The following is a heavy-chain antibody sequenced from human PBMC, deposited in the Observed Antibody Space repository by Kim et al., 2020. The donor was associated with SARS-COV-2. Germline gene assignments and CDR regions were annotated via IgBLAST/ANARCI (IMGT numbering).Heavy chain of an antibody. CDR2: ISYDGSNK. CDR1: GFTFSSYA. D-gene: IGHD3-3*01. CDR3: ARDGGKIVGVVFGYGLYFDY. V-gene: IGHV3-30-3*01. Sequence: GGSLRLSCAASGFTFSSYAMHWVRQAPGKGLEWVAVISYDGSNKYYADSVKGRFTISRDNSKNTLYLQMNSLRAEDTAVYYCARDGGKIVGVVFGYGLYFDYWGQGTLVTVSS. J-gene: IGHJ4*02.